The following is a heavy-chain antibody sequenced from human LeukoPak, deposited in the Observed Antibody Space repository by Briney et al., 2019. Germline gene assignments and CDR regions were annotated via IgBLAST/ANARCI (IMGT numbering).Heavy chain of an antibody. CDR2: IYYSGST. V-gene: IGHV4-59*08. CDR1: GDSIRSYY. CDR3: ARRSGWGVPAAYDP. J-gene: IGHJ5*02. D-gene: IGHD2-2*01. Sequence: SETLSLTCSVSGDSIRSYYWSWIRQPPGKGLEWIGYIYYSGSTYYNPSLKSRVTISVDTSKNQFSLKLSSVTAADTAVYYCARRSGWGVPAAYDPWGQGTLVTVSS.